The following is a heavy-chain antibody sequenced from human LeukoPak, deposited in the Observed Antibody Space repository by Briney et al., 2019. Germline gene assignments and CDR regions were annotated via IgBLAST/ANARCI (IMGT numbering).Heavy chain of an antibody. Sequence: GGSLRLSCAASGFSFSSYSVNWVRQAPGKGLEWVSYISSSGSTIYYADSVKGRFTISRDNAKNSLYLQMNSLRAEDTAVYYCARVTAMVTLYYYYYMDVWGKGTTVTVSS. CDR1: GFSFSSYS. CDR2: ISSSGSTI. J-gene: IGHJ6*03. D-gene: IGHD5-18*01. CDR3: ARVTAMVTLYYYYYMDV. V-gene: IGHV3-48*04.